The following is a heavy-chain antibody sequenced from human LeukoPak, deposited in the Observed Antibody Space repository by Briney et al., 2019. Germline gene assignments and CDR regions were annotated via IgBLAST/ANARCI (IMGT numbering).Heavy chain of an antibody. CDR2: IYHTGST. D-gene: IGHD4-23*01. V-gene: IGHV4-59*11. Sequence: SETLSLTCTVSGDSLSSHYWSWVRQSPEKGLEWIGQIYHTGSTHYNPSLRSRFAISVDTSMNNFFLNVKSVTAADPAVYYCAREGRWGMKYYFDFWGQGSLVIVSS. J-gene: IGHJ4*02. CDR1: GDSLSSHY. CDR3: AREGRWGMKYYFDF.